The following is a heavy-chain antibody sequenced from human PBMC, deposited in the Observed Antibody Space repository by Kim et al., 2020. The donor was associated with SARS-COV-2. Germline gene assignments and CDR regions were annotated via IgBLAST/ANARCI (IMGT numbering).Heavy chain of an antibody. V-gene: IGHV3-21*01. D-gene: IGHD6-13*01. CDR2: SYI. J-gene: IGHJ4*02. Sequence: SYISYADSGKGRFSISRDNAKNSLYLQMNSRRAEDTAVYYCARGASSSYWGQGTLVTVSS. CDR3: ARGASSSY.